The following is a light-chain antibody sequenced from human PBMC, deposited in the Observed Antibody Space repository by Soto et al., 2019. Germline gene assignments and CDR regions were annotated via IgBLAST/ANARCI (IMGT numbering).Light chain of an antibody. Sequence: QSVLTQPPSASGSPGQSVTISCTGTSSDVGGYNYVPWYQQHPGKAPKLMIYEVSKRPSGVPDRFSGSKSGNTASLTVSGLQAEDEADYYCSSYAGSNNFVVFGTGTKVTVL. CDR1: SSDVGGYNY. CDR2: EVS. CDR3: SSYAGSNNFVV. V-gene: IGLV2-8*01. J-gene: IGLJ1*01.